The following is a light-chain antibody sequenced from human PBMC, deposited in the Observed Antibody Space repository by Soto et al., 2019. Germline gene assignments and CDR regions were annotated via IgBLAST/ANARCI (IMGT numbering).Light chain of an antibody. CDR2: GAS. V-gene: IGKV3-15*01. CDR3: QQYQNWPLFT. Sequence: EIVMTQSPATLSVSPGERATLSCWASQSVSSNFAWYQQKPGQAPRLLIHGASTRATGIPARFSGSVSGTEFTLTISSLQSEDFAVYYCQQYQNWPLFTFGQGTKVDIK. CDR1: QSVSSN. J-gene: IGKJ2*01.